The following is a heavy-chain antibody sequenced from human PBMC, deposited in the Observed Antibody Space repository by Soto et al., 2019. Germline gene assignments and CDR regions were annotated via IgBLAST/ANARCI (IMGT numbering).Heavy chain of an antibody. V-gene: IGHV3-33*01. J-gene: IGHJ4*02. CDR2: IWYDGSNK. CDR3: ARDLSRYDFWSGYYFDY. Sequence: RLSCAASEVTFSSYGMHWVRKEPGKGLEWVAVIWYDGSNKYYADSVKGRFTISRDNSKNTLYLQMNSLRAEDTAVYYCARDLSRYDFWSGYYFDYWGQGTLVTVSS. D-gene: IGHD3-3*01. CDR1: EVTFSSYG.